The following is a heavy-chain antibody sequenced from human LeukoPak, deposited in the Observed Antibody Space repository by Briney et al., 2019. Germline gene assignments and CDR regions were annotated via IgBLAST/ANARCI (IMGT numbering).Heavy chain of an antibody. CDR3: ARDRRYCSGGSCYSDYYYGMDV. J-gene: IGHJ6*02. V-gene: IGHV4-31*03. CDR2: IYYSGST. D-gene: IGHD2-15*01. CDR1: GGFISSGGYY. Sequence: ASETLSLTCTVSGGFISSGGYYWSWIRQHPGKGLEWIGYIYYSGSTYYNPSLKSRVTISVDTSKNQFSLKLSSVTAADTAVYYCARDRRYCSGGSCYSDYYYGMDVWGQGTTVTVSS.